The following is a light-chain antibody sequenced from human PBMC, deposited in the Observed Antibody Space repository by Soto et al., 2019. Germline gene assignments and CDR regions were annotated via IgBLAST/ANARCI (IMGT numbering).Light chain of an antibody. J-gene: IGLJ2*01. CDR1: SSDVGGYKY. Sequence: QSALTQPASVPGSPGQSITISCTGTSSDVGGYKYVSWYQQHPGKAPKLMIYDVTNRPSEVSNRFSGSKSGNTASLTISGLQAEDEADYYCNSYTTSSVVFGGGTKLTVL. CDR2: DVT. V-gene: IGLV2-14*03. CDR3: NSYTTSSVV.